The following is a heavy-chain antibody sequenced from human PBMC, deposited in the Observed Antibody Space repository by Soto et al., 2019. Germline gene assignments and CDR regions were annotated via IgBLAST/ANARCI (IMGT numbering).Heavy chain of an antibody. D-gene: IGHD2-15*01. CDR3: ARGLGYCSGGSCNYYYYYGMDV. J-gene: IGHJ6*02. V-gene: IGHV3-74*01. CDR1: GFTFSSYW. CDR2: INSDGSST. Sequence: GGSLRLSCAASGFTFSSYWMHWVRQAPGKGLVWVSRINSDGSSTSYADSVKGRFTISRDNAKNTLYLQMNSLRAEDTAVYYCARGLGYCSGGSCNYYYYYGMDVWGQGTTVTVSS.